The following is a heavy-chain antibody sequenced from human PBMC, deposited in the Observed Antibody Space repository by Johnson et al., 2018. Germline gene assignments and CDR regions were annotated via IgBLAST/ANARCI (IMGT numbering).Heavy chain of an antibody. Sequence: QVRLQEAGPGLVEPSETLSLSCTVPGGSISSYYWSWIRQPPGKGLEWIGYIYYSGGTNYNPSLKSRVHLSVDTSQNQFSLKLSPGSAAGTGVYYCARDSKPHGSGSYYNPEIPPQYYYGMDVWGQGTTVTVSS. D-gene: IGHD3-10*01. J-gene: IGHJ6*02. CDR3: ARDSKPHGSGSYYNPEIPPQYYYGMDV. CDR1: GGSISSYY. V-gene: IGHV4-59*01. CDR2: IYYSGGT.